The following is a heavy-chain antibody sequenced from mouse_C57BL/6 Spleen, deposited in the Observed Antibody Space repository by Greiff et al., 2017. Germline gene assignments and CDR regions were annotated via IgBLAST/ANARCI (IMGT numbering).Heavy chain of an antibody. CDR3: ARERGLGGY. CDR2: INPGDGDT. Sequence: QVQLQQSGPELVKPGASVKISCKASGYAFSSSWMNWVKQRPGKGLEWIGRINPGDGDTNYNGKFKGKATLTADKSSSTAYMQLSSLTSEDSAVYFCARERGLGGYWGQGTTLTVSS. V-gene: IGHV1-82*01. CDR1: GYAFSSSW. J-gene: IGHJ2*01. D-gene: IGHD4-1*01.